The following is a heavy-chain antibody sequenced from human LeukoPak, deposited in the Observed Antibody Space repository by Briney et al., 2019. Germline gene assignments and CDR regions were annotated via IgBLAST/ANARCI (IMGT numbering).Heavy chain of an antibody. J-gene: IGHJ4*02. V-gene: IGHV1-2*02. Sequence: ASVKVSCKASGYTFTGYYMHWVRQAPGQGIEWMGWINPNSGGTNYAQKFQGRVTMTRDTSISTAYMELSRLRSDDTAVYYCAACRDGYNPLFYYWGQGTLVTVSS. CDR1: GYTFTGYY. D-gene: IGHD5-24*01. CDR3: AACRDGYNPLFYY. CDR2: INPNSGGT.